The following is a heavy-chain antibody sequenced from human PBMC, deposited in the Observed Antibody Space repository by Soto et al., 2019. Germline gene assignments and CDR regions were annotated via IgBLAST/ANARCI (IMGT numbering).Heavy chain of an antibody. J-gene: IGHJ4*02. D-gene: IGHD3-16*02. Sequence: QVQLVESGGGLVKPGGSLRLSCAASGFTFSDHYMSWIRQAPGKGLEGVSYIISSGSTIYYADSVKGRFTISRDNAKNSLYLQMNSLRAEDTAVYYCARGPYDYVWGSDPPHFAYWGQGTLVTVSS. CDR3: ARGPYDYVWGSDPPHFAY. CDR2: IISSGSTI. CDR1: GFTFSDHY. V-gene: IGHV3-11*01.